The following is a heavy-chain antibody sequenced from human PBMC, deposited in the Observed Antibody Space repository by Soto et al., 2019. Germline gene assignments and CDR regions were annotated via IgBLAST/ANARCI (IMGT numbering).Heavy chain of an antibody. CDR2: IRRKANSYTT. CDR1: GLIFSDYH. D-gene: IGHD6-19*01. Sequence: EVQLVESGGGLVQPGGSLRLSCAASGLIFSDYHMDWVRQAPGNGLEWVGRIRRKANSYTTEYAASVKGRFTISRADSKNSLYLQMNSLKSEDTAVYYCAMLGGWSGGSSGMDVWGQGTTVTVSS. CDR3: AMLGGWSGGSSGMDV. V-gene: IGHV3-72*01. J-gene: IGHJ6*02.